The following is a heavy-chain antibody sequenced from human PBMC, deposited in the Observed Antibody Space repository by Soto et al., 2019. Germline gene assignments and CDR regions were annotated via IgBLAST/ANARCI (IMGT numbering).Heavy chain of an antibody. D-gene: IGHD3-3*01. CDR2: ISGSDGKT. CDR1: GFSFGSYA. J-gene: IGHJ4*03. Sequence: GGSLRLSCAASGFSFGSYALSWVRQAPGKGLEWVSTISGSDGKTFYADSVKGRFSISRDTSQSTLYLQMNSLRADDTAMYYCARWSYLDYWGQGTTVTVSS. V-gene: IGHV3-23*01. CDR3: ARWSYLDY.